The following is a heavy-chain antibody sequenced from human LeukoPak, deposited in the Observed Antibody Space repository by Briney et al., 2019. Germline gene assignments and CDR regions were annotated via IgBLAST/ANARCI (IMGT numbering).Heavy chain of an antibody. CDR2: IYYSGST. J-gene: IGHJ4*01. V-gene: IGHV4-59*01. CDR3: ARENYSGYDYSLDY. D-gene: IGHD5-12*01. Sequence: SETLSLTCTVSGGSISSYYWSWIRQPPGKGLEWVGYIYYSGSTNYNPSLKSRVTISVDTSKNQFSLKLSSVTAADTAVYYCARENYSGYDYSLDYWGXXTLVTVSS. CDR1: GGSISSYY.